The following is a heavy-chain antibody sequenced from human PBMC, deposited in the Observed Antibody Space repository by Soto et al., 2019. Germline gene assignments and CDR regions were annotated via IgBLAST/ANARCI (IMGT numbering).Heavy chain of an antibody. CDR2: ISYDGSNK. Sequence: PGGSLRLSCAASGFTFSSYGMHWVRQAPGKGLEWVAVISYDGSNKYYADSVKGRFTISRDNSKNTLYLQMNSLRAEDTAVYYCAKDKEPNYYDSSGYHPWGQGTLVTVSS. V-gene: IGHV3-30*18. J-gene: IGHJ5*02. CDR1: GFTFSSYG. CDR3: AKDKEPNYYDSSGYHP. D-gene: IGHD3-22*01.